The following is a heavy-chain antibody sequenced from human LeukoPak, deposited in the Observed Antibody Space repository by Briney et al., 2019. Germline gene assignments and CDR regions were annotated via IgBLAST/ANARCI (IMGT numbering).Heavy chain of an antibody. CDR2: IYSGGGT. CDR1: WFTVRSNY. V-gene: IGHV3-53*01. D-gene: IGHD3-10*01. CDR3: ARDLGDY. Sequence: PGGSLSPSRAASWFTVRSNYMRSVRQAPGKGLEWVSLIYSGGGTHYADSVKGRFTTSRDSSKNMLYLQTNSLRAEDTAVYYCARDLGDYWGQGALVTVST. J-gene: IGHJ4*02.